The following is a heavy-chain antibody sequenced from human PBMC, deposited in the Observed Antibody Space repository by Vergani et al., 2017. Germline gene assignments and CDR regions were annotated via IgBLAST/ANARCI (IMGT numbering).Heavy chain of an antibody. CDR1: GGSISSGSYY. CDR2: IYTSGST. D-gene: IGHD6-13*01. CDR3: AMGIAAAGIDSFDY. V-gene: IGHV4-61*02. Sequence: QVQLQESGPGLVKPSQTLCLTCTVSGGSISSGSYYWSWIRQPAGKGLEWIGRIYTSGSTNYNPSLKSRVTISVDTSKNQFSLKLSSVTAADTAVYYCAMGIAAAGIDSFDYWGQGTLVTVSS. J-gene: IGHJ4*02.